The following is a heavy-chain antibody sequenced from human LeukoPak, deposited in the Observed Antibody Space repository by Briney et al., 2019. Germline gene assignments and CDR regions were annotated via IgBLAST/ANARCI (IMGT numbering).Heavy chain of an antibody. V-gene: IGHV3-74*01. Sequence: GGSLRLSCAASGFTLSNYWMHGVPEAPGKGLLWVSRIDPDGSNTTYADSVKGRFTISRDNAKNTLYLQMNSLRAEDTAVYYCPRILDCTSISCYSSWGQGTLVTVSS. J-gene: IGHJ1*01. CDR2: IDPDGSNT. D-gene: IGHD2-2*01. CDR3: PRILDCTSISCYSS. CDR1: GFTLSNYW.